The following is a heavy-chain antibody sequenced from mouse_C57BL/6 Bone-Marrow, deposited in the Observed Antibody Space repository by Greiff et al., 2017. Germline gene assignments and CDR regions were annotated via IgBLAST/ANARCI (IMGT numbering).Heavy chain of an antibody. CDR2: IDPSDSYT. CDR1: GYTFTSYW. D-gene: IGHD3-3*01. V-gene: IGHV1-59*01. CDR3: ARSPGTSY. Sequence: QVQLQQPGAELVRPGTSVKLSCKASGYTFTSYWMHWVKQTPGQGLEWIGVIDPSDSYTNYNQKFKGKATLTVDTSSSTAYVQLSSLTSEDSAVYYCARSPGTSYWGQGTTLTVSS. J-gene: IGHJ2*01.